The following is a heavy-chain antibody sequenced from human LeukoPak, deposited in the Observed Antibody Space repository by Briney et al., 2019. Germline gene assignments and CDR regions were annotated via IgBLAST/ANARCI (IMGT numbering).Heavy chain of an antibody. Sequence: PGGSLRLSCAASGFTFSSYAMSWVRQAPGKGLEWVSAISGSGGSTYYADSVKGRFTISRDNAKNSLYLQMNSLRAEDTAVYYCASSVAGALDYWGQGTLVTVSS. CDR2: ISGSGGST. CDR3: ASSVAGALDY. J-gene: IGHJ4*02. CDR1: GFTFSSYA. V-gene: IGHV3-23*01. D-gene: IGHD6-13*01.